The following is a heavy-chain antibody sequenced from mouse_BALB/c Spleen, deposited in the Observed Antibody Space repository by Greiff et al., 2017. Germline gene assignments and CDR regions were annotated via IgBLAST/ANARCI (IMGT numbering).Heavy chain of an antibody. J-gene: IGHJ3*01. V-gene: IGHV1-39*01. CDR1: GYSFTDYI. D-gene: IGHD2-3*01. CDR3: ARFYDGYYGGFAY. Sequence: VQLQQTGPELVKPGASVKISCKASGYSFTDYIMLWVKQSHGKSLEWIGNINPYYGSTSYNLKFKGKATLTVDKSSSTAYMQLNSLTSEDSAVYYCARFYDGYYGGFAYWGQGTLVTVSA. CDR2: INPYYGST.